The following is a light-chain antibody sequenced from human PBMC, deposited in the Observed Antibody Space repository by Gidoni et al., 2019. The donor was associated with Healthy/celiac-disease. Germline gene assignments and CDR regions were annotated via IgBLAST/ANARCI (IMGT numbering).Light chain of an antibody. V-gene: IGLV2-14*03. CDR2: DVS. CDR1: SRDVGCYNS. CDR3: SSYTSSSTLGV. Sequence: HSASTQPASVSGSPGQSITISCTGTSRDVGCYNSVAWYQQQPVKAPKLMIYDVSNRPSGVSIRFSGSKSGNTASLTISGLQAEDEADYYCSSYTSSSTLGVFGGGTKLTVL. J-gene: IGLJ3*02.